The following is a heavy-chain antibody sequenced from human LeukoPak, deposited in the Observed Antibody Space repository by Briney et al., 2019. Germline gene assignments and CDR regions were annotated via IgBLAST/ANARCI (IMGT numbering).Heavy chain of an antibody. Sequence: NPSETLSLTCSVSGDSVSSNNYYWGWIRQPPGKGLEWIGSINHSEKTFYNPSLKSRVTISVDTSNNQFSLKLTSVTTADTAVYYCAREGFGWDAFDYWGQGTLVTVSS. V-gene: IGHV4-39*07. J-gene: IGHJ4*02. CDR1: GDSVSSNNYY. CDR3: AREGFGWDAFDY. D-gene: IGHD6-19*01. CDR2: INHSEKT.